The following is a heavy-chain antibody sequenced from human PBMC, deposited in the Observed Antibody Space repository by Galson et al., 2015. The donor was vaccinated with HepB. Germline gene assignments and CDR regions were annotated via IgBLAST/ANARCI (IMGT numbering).Heavy chain of an antibody. CDR1: GGSFSGYY. J-gene: IGHJ4*02. V-gene: IGHV4-34*01. D-gene: IGHD3-22*01. Sequence: LSLTCAVYGGSFSGYYWSWIRQPPRKGLEWIGEINHSGSTNYNPSLKSRVTISVDTSKNQFSLKLSSVTAADTAVYYCARVGDSSGYYFYYFDYWGQGTLVTVSS. CDR2: INHSGST. CDR3: ARVGDSSGYYFYYFDY.